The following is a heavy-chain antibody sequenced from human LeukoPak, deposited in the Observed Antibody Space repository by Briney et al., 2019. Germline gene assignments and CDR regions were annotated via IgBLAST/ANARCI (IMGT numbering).Heavy chain of an antibody. J-gene: IGHJ4*02. CDR2: IYYSGST. D-gene: IGHD1-26*01. V-gene: IGHV4-39*01. Sequence: SETLSLTCTVSGGSISSSSYYWGWIRQPPGKGLEWIGSIYYSGSTYYNSSLKSRVTISVDTSKNQFSLKLSSVPAADTAVYYCARKWYRRKLYLGQWGQGTLVTVSS. CDR1: GGSISSSSYY. CDR3: ARKWYRRKLYLGQ.